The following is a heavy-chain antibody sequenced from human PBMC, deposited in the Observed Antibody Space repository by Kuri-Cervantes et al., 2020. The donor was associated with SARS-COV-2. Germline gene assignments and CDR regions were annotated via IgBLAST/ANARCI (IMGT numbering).Heavy chain of an antibody. Sequence: GESLKISCAASGFTFSSYSMNWVRQAPGKGLEWVSYISSSSSTIYYADSVKGRFTISRDNAKNSLYVQMNSLRAEDTAVYYCAKCVVGANVEAFDIWGQGTMVTVSS. V-gene: IGHV3-48*01. D-gene: IGHD1-26*01. CDR3: AKCVVGANVEAFDI. CDR2: ISSSSSTI. J-gene: IGHJ3*02. CDR1: GFTFSSYS.